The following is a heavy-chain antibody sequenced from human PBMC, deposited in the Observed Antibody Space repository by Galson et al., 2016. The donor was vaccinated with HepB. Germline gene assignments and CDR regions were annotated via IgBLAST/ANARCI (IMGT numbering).Heavy chain of an antibody. D-gene: IGHD2-8*01. CDR3: ARGLNDPYYFDC. CDR2: LWFDGSKQ. J-gene: IGHJ4*02. Sequence: SLRLSCAAPELIFRGHGMHWVRQAPGKGLEWVAVLWFDGSKQGYGDSVKGRFTISRDNSKNTVYLQMASLRADDTAVYYCARGLNDPYYFDCWGQGTLVTVSS. CDR1: ELIFRGHG. V-gene: IGHV3-33*01.